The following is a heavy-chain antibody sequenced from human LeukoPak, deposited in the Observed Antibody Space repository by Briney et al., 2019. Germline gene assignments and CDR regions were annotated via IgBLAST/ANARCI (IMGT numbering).Heavy chain of an antibody. J-gene: IGHJ6*02. CDR1: GFTFSSYA. CDR2: ISGSGGST. D-gene: IGHD2-2*01. V-gene: IGHV3-23*01. CDR3: ARDCCGWEWDTSCYDGCYYGIDV. Sequence: PGGSLRLSCAASGFTFSSYAMSWVRQAPGKGLEWVSAISGSGGSTYYADSVKGRFTISRDNSKNTLYLQMNSLRAEDTAVYYCARDCCGWEWDTSCYDGCYYGIDVWGQGTTVTVSS.